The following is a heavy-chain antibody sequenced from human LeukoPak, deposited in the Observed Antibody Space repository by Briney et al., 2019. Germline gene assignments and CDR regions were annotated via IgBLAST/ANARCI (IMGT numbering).Heavy chain of an antibody. Sequence: SVKVSCKASGGTFSSYGISWVRQAPGQGLEWMGRIIPILGIANYAQKFQGRVTITADKSTSTAYMELSSLRSEDTAVYYCASWSVVVAAAGYYYYGMDVWGQGTTVTVSS. CDR2: IIPILGIA. D-gene: IGHD2-15*01. CDR3: ASWSVVVAAAGYYYYGMDV. V-gene: IGHV1-69*04. CDR1: GGTFSSYG. J-gene: IGHJ6*02.